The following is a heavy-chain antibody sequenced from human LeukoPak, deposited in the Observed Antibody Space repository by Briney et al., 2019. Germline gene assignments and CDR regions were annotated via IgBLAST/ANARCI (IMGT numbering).Heavy chain of an antibody. CDR3: ARDRGIVVVSGLSDAFDI. V-gene: IGHV3-30-3*01. D-gene: IGHD3-22*01. J-gene: IGHJ3*02. Sequence: GGSLRLSCAASGLTFSRYAMHWVRQAPGKGLEWVTVISYDGTNKYYADSVKGRFTISRDNSKNTIYLQMNSLRAEDTAVYYCARDRGIVVVSGLSDAFDIWGQGTTVTVSS. CDR2: ISYDGTNK. CDR1: GLTFSRYA.